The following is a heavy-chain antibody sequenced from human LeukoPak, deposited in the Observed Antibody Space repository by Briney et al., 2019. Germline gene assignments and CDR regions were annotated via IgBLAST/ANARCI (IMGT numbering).Heavy chain of an antibody. CDR1: GFTFSNYA. V-gene: IGHV3-23*01. J-gene: IGHJ4*02. Sequence: GGSLRLSCAAAGFTFSNYAVSWVRQAAGKGLEWVSSVSGSDGSTFYADSVKGRFSISRDNSKNTLYLQMNSLRAEDTALYYCARDKIITGTPTYFDYWGQGTLVTVSS. CDR3: ARDKIITGTPTYFDY. D-gene: IGHD1-20*01. CDR2: VSGSDGST.